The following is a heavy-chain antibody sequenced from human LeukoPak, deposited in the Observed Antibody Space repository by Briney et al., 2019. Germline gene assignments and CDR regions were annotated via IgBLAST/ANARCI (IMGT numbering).Heavy chain of an antibody. CDR1: GYTFTSYY. J-gene: IGHJ3*02. CDR3: ARDVAVAGTYYAFDI. CDR2: INPSGGST. Sequence: ASVKVSCKASGYTFTSYYMHWVRQAPGQELEWMGIINPSGGSTSYAQKFQGRVTMTRDTSTSTVYMELSSLRSEDTAVYYCARDVAVAGTYYAFDIWGQGTMVTVSS. D-gene: IGHD6-19*01. V-gene: IGHV1-46*01.